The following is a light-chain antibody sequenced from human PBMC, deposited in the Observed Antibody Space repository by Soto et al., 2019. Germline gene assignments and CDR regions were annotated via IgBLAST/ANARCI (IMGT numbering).Light chain of an antibody. Sequence: QPVLTQPSSLSASPGASPSLTCTLRSGINVGARWIYWYQQKPGSPPQFLLRYKSDSDKQQGSGVPSRFSGSKDASANAGILLISGLQSEDEADDYFVIWHSSAWVFGGGTKLTVL. V-gene: IGLV5-45*03. CDR1: SGINVGARW. J-gene: IGLJ3*02. CDR3: VIWHSSAWV. CDR2: YKSDSDK.